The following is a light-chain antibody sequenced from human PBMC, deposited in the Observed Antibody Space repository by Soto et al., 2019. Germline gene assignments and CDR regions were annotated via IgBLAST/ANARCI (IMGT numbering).Light chain of an antibody. CDR1: QSVSSY. V-gene: IGKV3-11*01. CDR3: QQRSNWPLIT. J-gene: IGKJ5*01. Sequence: IVLTQSPATLSSFPGDRVTLSCRASQSVSSYLAWYQQKPGQAPRLLIYDASNRATGIPARFSGSGSGTDFTLTISSLEPEDLAVYYCQQRSNWPLITFGQGTRLEIK. CDR2: DAS.